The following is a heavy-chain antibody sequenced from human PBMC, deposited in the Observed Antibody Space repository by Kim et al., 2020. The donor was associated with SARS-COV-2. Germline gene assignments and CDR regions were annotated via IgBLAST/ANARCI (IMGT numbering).Heavy chain of an antibody. D-gene: IGHD4-4*01. CDR3: ANNYELKY. CDR1: GFTFSSYG. V-gene: IGHV3-30*18. J-gene: IGHJ4*02. Sequence: GGSLRLSCAASGFTFSSYGMHWVRQAPGKGLEWVAVISYDGSNKYYADSVKGRFTISRDNSKNTLYLQMNSLRAEDTAVYYCANNYELKYWGQGTLVTVSS. CDR2: ISYDGSNK.